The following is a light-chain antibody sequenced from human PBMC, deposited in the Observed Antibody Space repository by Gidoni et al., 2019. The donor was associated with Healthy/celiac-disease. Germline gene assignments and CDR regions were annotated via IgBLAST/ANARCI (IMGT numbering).Light chain of an antibody. V-gene: IGKV1-33*01. Sequence: DIQLTQSPYSLSASVGDRVTIACQASQDISNYLNWYQQKPGKAPKLLIYDASNLETGVPSRFSGSGSGTDFTFTISSLQPEDIATYYCQQYDNLPPMCSFGQGTKLEIK. CDR3: QQYDNLPPMCS. J-gene: IGKJ2*04. CDR1: QDISNY. CDR2: DAS.